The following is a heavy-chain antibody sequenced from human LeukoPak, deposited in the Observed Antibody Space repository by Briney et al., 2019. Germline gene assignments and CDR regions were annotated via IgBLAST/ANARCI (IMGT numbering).Heavy chain of an antibody. Sequence: GASVKVSCKASGYTFTAYYIHWVRQAPGQGLEWMGWINPDSGGTNYAQKFQGRVTVTSDTSISTAFMELSRLRSDDTAVYYCVRVYLYSYGYDYWGQGTLVTVSS. V-gene: IGHV1-2*02. CDR3: VRVYLYSYGYDY. CDR2: INPDSGGT. CDR1: GYTFTAYY. J-gene: IGHJ4*02. D-gene: IGHD5-18*01.